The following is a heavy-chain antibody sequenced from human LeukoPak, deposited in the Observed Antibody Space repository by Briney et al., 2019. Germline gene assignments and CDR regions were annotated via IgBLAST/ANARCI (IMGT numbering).Heavy chain of an antibody. D-gene: IGHD3-16*02. Sequence: ASVKVSCKASGYTFTSYGISWVRQAPGQGLEWMGWISAYNGNTNYAQKLQGRVTMTTDTSTSTAYMELRSLRSDDTAVYYCARDRTNNYDYVWGSYRKHDAFDIWGQGTMVTVSS. CDR3: ARDRTNNYDYVWGSYRKHDAFDI. J-gene: IGHJ3*02. V-gene: IGHV1-18*01. CDR1: GYTFTSYG. CDR2: ISAYNGNT.